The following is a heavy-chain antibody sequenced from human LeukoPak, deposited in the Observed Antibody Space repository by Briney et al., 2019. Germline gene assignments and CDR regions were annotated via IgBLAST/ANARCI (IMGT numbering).Heavy chain of an antibody. V-gene: IGHV1-46*04. J-gene: IGHJ4*02. D-gene: IGHD3-22*01. CDR1: GYTFTSYY. CDR2: INPSGGST. Sequence: GASVKVSCKASGYTFTSYYMHWVRQAPGQGLEWMGIINPSGGSTSYAQKLQGRVTMTRDTSTSTVYMELSSLRSEDTAVYYCARDWEGYYDSSGYEFDYWGQGTLVTVSS. CDR3: ARDWEGYYDSSGYEFDY.